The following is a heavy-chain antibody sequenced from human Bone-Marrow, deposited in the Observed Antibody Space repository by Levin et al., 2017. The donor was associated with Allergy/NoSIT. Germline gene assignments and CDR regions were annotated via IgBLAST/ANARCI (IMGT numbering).Heavy chain of an antibody. D-gene: IGHD1-1*01. CDR2: ITSDGSST. CDR3: ARDNGNGTPFDF. V-gene: IGHV3-74*01. J-gene: IGHJ4*02. Sequence: PGGSLRLSCTASGFSFSDYWIHWVRQAPGKGLVWVSRITSDGSSTRYADSVKGRFTVSRDNAKNTLYLQMNSLRAEDTAVYYCARDNGNGTPFDFWGQGALVTVSS. CDR1: GFSFSDYW.